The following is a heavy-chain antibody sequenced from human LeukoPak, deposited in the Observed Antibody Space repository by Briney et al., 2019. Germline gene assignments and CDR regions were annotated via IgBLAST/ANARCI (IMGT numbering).Heavy chain of an antibody. V-gene: IGHV3-23*01. CDR1: GFTXSSXX. Sequence: GFTXSSXXXXWVRQAPGKXXXXXSAXSGSGGSTYYADSVKGRFTISRDNCKNKVYLQMNSLRAGDTAVYYCAKAPYRDTIQLWYLFDYWGQGTLVTVSS. CDR2: XSGSGGST. J-gene: IGHJ4*02. CDR3: AKAPYRDTIQLWYLFDY. D-gene: IGHD5-18*01.